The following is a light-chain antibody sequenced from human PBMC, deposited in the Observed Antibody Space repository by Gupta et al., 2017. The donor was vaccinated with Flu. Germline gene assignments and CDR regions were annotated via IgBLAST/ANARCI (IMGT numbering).Light chain of an antibody. CDR3: QQYGGSAMYT. V-gene: IGKV3-20*01. CDR2: GAS. CDR1: QTISSSN. Sequence: EIVLTQSPGTLSLSPGERATLSCRASQTISSSNFAWYQVKPGQTPRLVIYGASSRAAGIPDRFSGSGSGTDFTLTISRLEPEDFAVYYCQQYGGSAMYTFGQGTKVEIK. J-gene: IGKJ2*01.